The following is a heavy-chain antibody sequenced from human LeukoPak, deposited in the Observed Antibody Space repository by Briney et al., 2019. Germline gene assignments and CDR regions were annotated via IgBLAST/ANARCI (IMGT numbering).Heavy chain of an antibody. CDR1: GASIRSSSYY. Sequence: PSETLSLTCTVSGASIRSSSYYWGWIRQPPGKGLEWMGSIYYSGSTYYNPSLKSRVTISVDTSKNQFSLQLSSVTAADTAVYYCARSGFGELPFNYWGQGTLVTVSS. V-gene: IGHV4-39*01. D-gene: IGHD3-10*01. CDR2: IYYSGST. CDR3: ARSGFGELPFNY. J-gene: IGHJ4*02.